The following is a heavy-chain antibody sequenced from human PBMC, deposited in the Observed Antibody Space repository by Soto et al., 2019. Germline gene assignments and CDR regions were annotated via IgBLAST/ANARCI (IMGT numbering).Heavy chain of an antibody. CDR2: ISGSGGST. D-gene: IGHD2-21*01. J-gene: IGHJ4*02. Sequence: GGSLRLSCAASGFTFSSYAMSWVRQAPGKGLEWVSAISGSGGSTYYADSVKGRFTISRDNSKNTLYLQMNSLRAEDTAVYYCAKDDAGLWFHTSYFDYWGQGTLVTVSS. V-gene: IGHV3-23*01. CDR3: AKDDAGLWFHTSYFDY. CDR1: GFTFSSYA.